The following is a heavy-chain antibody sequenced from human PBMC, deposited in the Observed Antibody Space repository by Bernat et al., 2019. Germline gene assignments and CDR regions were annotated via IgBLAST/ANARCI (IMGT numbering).Heavy chain of an antibody. V-gene: IGHV4-34*01. CDR3: AGGRNVLRFLGWFDPRRKNNWFDP. J-gene: IGHJ5*02. Sequence: QVQLQQWGAGLLKPSETLSLTCAVSGVSFSGYYWSWIRQPPGKGLEWIWEINHSGSTNYNPSPKSRVTISVHTSKNQFSLKMSTVTAADAAAYYCAGGRNVLRFLGWFDPRRKNNWFDPWGQGTLVTVSS. D-gene: IGHD3-3*01. CDR2: INHSGST. CDR1: GVSFSGYY.